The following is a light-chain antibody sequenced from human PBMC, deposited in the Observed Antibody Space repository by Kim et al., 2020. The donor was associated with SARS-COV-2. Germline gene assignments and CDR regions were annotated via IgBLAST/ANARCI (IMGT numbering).Light chain of an antibody. CDR2: GAS. CDR1: QSVSSSY. J-gene: IGKJ4*01. V-gene: IGKV3-20*01. CDR3: QQYGSSPALT. Sequence: PGERATLSCRASQSVSSSYLAWYQQKPGQAPRLLIYGASTRATGIPDRFSGSGSGTDFTLTISRLEPEDFAVYYCQQYGSSPALTFGGGTKVEIK.